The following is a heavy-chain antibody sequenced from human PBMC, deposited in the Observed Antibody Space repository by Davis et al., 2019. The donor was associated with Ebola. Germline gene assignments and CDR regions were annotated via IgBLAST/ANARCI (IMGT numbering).Heavy chain of an antibody. V-gene: IGHV4-61*01. CDR3: ARDPGPPYGDYPS. CDR2: IYYSGST. Sequence: MPSETLSLTCTVSGGSVSSGSYYWSWIRQPPGKGLEWIGYIYYSGSTNYNPSLKSRVTISVDTSKNQFSLKLSSVTAADTAVYYCARDPGPPYGDYPSWGQGTLVTVSS. J-gene: IGHJ4*02. CDR1: GGSVSSGSYY. D-gene: IGHD4-17*01.